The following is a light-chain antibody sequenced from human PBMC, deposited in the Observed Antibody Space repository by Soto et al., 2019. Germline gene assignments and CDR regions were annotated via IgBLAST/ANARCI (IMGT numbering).Light chain of an antibody. J-gene: IGKJ2*01. Sequence: EIVLTQSPATLSLSPGERATLSCRASPSVSSSLAWSQQKPGLAPRLLIYDTSNRATGLPARFSGSGSGTDCTLTSSSLEPEDFAVHDGHQRSNWPRMYTSGQGTKLEIK. CDR1: PSVSSS. CDR2: DTS. V-gene: IGKV3-11*01. CDR3: HQRSNWPRMYT.